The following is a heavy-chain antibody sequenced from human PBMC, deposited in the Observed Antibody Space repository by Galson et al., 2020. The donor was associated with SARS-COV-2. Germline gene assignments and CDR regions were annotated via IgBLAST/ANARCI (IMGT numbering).Heavy chain of an antibody. CDR2: INADNGNT. CDR3: ARRSAVSGIDS. Sequence: ASVKVSCKASGYTFTNYAMQWVRQDPGQSLEWMGWINADNGNTKYSQKFQGRVTITRDTSASTTYMELSSLRSEDTGVYYCARRSAVSGIDSWGQGTLVTVSS. V-gene: IGHV1-3*01. J-gene: IGHJ4*02. CDR1: GYTFTNYA. D-gene: IGHD6-19*01.